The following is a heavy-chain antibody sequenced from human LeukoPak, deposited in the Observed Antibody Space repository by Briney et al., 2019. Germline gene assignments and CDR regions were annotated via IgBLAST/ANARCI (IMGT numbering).Heavy chain of an antibody. D-gene: IGHD3-10*01. CDR2: IKQDETEK. CDR3: AKSPMVRGVLLVWFDY. Sequence: PGGSLRLSCTASGFTFSNFWMGWVRQAPGKGLEWVANIKQDETEKFYLGSVKGRFTISRDNAKNSLYLQMNSLRAEDTAVYYCAKSPMVRGVLLVWFDYWGQGTLVTVSS. J-gene: IGHJ4*02. V-gene: IGHV3-7*03. CDR1: GFTFSNFW.